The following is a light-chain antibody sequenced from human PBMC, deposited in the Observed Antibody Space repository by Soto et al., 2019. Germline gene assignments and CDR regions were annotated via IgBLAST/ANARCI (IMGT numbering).Light chain of an antibody. CDR2: DAA. Sequence: DIQMTQSPSTLSASVGDRVTITCRASQSISSWLAWYQQKPGQSHQLLIYDAASLENGVPSRFSGSGSGTEFTLTIRSLQPADFATYYCHQYNSYQWPFGQGTKVAIK. J-gene: IGKJ1*01. CDR3: HQYNSYQWP. CDR1: QSISSW. V-gene: IGKV1-5*01.